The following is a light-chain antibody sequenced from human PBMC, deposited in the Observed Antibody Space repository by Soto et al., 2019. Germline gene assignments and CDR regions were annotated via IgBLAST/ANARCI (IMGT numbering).Light chain of an antibody. J-gene: IGKJ4*01. CDR2: KAS. CDR1: QTIDSW. Sequence: DIQMTQSPSTLSASVGDRVTITCRASQTIDSWLAWYQQKPGKAPKLLIDKASSLESGVPSRFSGSGSGTEFTLPISSLQPDDFATYYCQQYSNYPVAFGGGTKVEIK. V-gene: IGKV1-5*03. CDR3: QQYSNYPVA.